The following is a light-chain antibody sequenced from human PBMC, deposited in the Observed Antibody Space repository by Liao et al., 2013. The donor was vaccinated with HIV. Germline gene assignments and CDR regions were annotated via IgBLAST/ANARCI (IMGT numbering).Light chain of an antibody. CDR3: QAWDSTIAYV. CDR1: NVGSTS. J-gene: IGLJ1*01. CDR2: YDS. V-gene: IGLV3-21*01. Sequence: SYVLTQPPSVSVAPGKTAGISCGGNNVGSTSVHWYQQKPGQAPVLVIYYDSDRPSGIPERFSGSNSGNTATLTISGTQAMDEADYYCQAWDSTIAYVFGTGTKVTVL.